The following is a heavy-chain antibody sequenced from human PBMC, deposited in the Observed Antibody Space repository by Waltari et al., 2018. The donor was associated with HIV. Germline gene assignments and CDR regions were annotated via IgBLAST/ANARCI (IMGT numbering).Heavy chain of an antibody. CDR3: ARRAPMAYFDY. J-gene: IGHJ4*02. CDR2: INHAGIT. D-gene: IGHD2-8*01. Sequence: QVQLNQWGAGLLKPSETLSLTCAAHGGSFSGNYWTWIRQPPGKGLECIGEINHAGITNYNPSVKSRVTMSVDTSMNQFSLKLTSVTAADTALYYCARRAPMAYFDYWGQGSLVTVSS. CDR1: GGSFSGNY. V-gene: IGHV4-34*01.